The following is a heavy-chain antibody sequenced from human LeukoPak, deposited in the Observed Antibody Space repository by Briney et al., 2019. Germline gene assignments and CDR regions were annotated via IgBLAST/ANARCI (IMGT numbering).Heavy chain of an antibody. CDR2: INSDGSST. J-gene: IGHJ6*04. CDR1: GFTFSSYW. V-gene: IGHV3-74*01. Sequence: RSGGSLRLSCAASGFTFSSYWMHWVRQAPGKGLVWVSRINSDGSSTSYADSVKGRLTISRDHAKNTLYLQMNSLRAEDTAVYYCAELGITMIGGVWGKGTTVTISS. CDR3: AELGITMIGGV. D-gene: IGHD3-10*02.